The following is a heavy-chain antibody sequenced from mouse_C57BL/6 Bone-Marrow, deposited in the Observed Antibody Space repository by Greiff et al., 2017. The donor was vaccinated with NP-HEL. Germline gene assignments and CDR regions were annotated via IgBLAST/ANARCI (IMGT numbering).Heavy chain of an antibody. CDR1: GFNIKDYY. J-gene: IGHJ2*01. CDR3: TTTTVVAPLGY. Sequence: VQLQQSGAEHVRPGASVKLSCTASGFNIKDYYMHWVKQRPEQGLEWIGRIDPEDGDTEYAPKFQGKATMTADTSANTAYLQLSSLTSEDTAVYYCTTTTVVAPLGYWGQGTTLTVSS. CDR2: IDPEDGDT. D-gene: IGHD1-1*01. V-gene: IGHV14-1*01.